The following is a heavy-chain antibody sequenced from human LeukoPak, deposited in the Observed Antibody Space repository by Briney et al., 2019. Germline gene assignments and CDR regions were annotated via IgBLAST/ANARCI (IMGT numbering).Heavy chain of an antibody. CDR3: ARGGAMVRGVSPLDY. Sequence: PGRSLRLSCAASGFTFSNYIINWVRQAPGKGLEWVSSISSSGSYINYADSVKGRFTISRDNAKNSLYLQMNSLRAEDTAVYYCARGGAMVRGVSPLDYWGQGSLVTVSS. CDR2: ISSSGSYI. D-gene: IGHD3-10*01. J-gene: IGHJ4*02. CDR1: GFTFSNYI. V-gene: IGHV3-21*01.